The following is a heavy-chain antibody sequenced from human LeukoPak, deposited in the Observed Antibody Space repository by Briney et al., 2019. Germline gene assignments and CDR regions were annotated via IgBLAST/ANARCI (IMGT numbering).Heavy chain of an antibody. V-gene: IGHV1-2*02. CDR1: GYTFTGYY. D-gene: IGHD6-13*01. Sequence: ASVKVSCKASGYTFTGYYMHWVRQVLGQGLEWMGWINPNSRVTKYAQMFQGRVTMTRDTSINTAYMELSRLRSDDTAIYYCARDLAADLDYWGQGTLVTVSS. CDR2: INPNSRVT. J-gene: IGHJ4*02. CDR3: ARDLAADLDY.